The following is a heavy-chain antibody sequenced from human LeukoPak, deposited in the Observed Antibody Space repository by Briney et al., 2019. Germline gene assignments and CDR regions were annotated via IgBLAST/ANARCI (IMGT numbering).Heavy chain of an antibody. J-gene: IGHJ5*02. CDR3: ARDLGYCNTTGCSDIGGWFDP. CDR2: VSYDGTKN. V-gene: IGHV3-30-3*01. CDR1: VFTFNTFA. D-gene: IGHD2/OR15-2a*01. Sequence: PGRSLRLSCATSVFTFNTFAIDRERQAPGKGLEWVAVVSYDGTKNYYADSVKGRFTISRDNSKKTQYLQMNSLRAEDTAVYHCARDLGYCNTTGCSDIGGWFDPWGQGTLVTVSS.